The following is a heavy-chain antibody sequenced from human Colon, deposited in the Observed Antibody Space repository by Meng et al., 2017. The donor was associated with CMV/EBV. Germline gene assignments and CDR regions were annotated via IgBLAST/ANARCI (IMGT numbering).Heavy chain of an antibody. CDR2: INPKTGDP. CDR1: GYTFSRYN. J-gene: IGHJ4*02. D-gene: IGHD6-13*01. V-gene: IGHV7-4-1*02. Sequence: SCKASGYTFSRYNINWVRQATGQWLEWVGYINPKTGDPTYVQGFRGRFVFSLDTSVSTAYLQISSLEAEDTAVYYCATGSVAADGKGYWGQGTLVTVSS. CDR3: ATGSVAADGKGY.